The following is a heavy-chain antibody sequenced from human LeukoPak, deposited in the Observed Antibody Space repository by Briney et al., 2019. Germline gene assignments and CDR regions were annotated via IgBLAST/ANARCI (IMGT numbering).Heavy chain of an antibody. CDR2: IKQDGSEK. Sequence: PGGTLRLSCAASGFTFSSYWMSWVRQAPGKGLEWVANIKQDGSEKYYVDSVKGRFTISRDNAKNSLYLQMNSLRAEDTAVYYCARAPVFYDSSGYYLLPVWWSYYFDYWGQGTLVTVSS. CDR3: ARAPVFYDSSGYYLLPVWWSYYFDY. D-gene: IGHD3-22*01. V-gene: IGHV3-7*01. J-gene: IGHJ4*02. CDR1: GFTFSSYW.